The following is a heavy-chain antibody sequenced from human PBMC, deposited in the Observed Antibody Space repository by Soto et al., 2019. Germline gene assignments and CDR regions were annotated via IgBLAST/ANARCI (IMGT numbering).Heavy chain of an antibody. Sequence: GGSLRLSCAGSGFTFSSHAMSWVRQAPGKGLEWVSAISVSGGGTYYAYSVKGRFTISRDNSKNRLYLQMNSLRAEDTAVYYCAKRDSRSHYFDYWGQGTLVTVSS. V-gene: IGHV3-23*01. J-gene: IGHJ4*02. CDR2: ISVSGGGT. D-gene: IGHD6-6*01. CDR1: GFTFSSHA. CDR3: AKRDSRSHYFDY.